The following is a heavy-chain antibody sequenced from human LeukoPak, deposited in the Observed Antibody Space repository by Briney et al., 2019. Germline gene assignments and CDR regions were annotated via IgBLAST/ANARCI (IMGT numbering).Heavy chain of an antibody. CDR2: ISYDGSNK. CDR1: GFTFSSYA. Sequence: GALRLSCAASGFTFSSYAMHWVRQAPGKGLEWVAVISYDGSNKYYADSVKGRFTISRDNSKNTLYLQMNSLRAEDTAVYYCAKNGYYLDYWGQGTLVTVSS. D-gene: IGHD3-3*01. V-gene: IGHV3-30*18. CDR3: AKNGYYLDY. J-gene: IGHJ4*02.